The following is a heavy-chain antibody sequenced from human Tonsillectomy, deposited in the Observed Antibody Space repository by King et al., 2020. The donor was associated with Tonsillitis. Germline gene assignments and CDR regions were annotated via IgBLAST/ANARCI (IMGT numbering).Heavy chain of an antibody. CDR3: AKGATGGLYVFHY. CDR2: ISNDGSKK. CDR1: GFSFSDYG. J-gene: IGHJ1*01. V-gene: IGHV3-30*18. D-gene: IGHD3-3*01. Sequence: VQLVESGGGVVQPGRSLRLSCAASGFSFSDYGIHWVRQAPGNGLEWVAVISNDGSKKYHVDSVKGRFTISRDNSKNTLYLQMNSLRTEDTAVYYCAKGATGGLYVFHYWGQSTLVTVSS.